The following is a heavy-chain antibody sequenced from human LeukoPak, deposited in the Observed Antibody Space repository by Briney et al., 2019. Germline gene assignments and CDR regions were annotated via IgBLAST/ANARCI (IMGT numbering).Heavy chain of an antibody. CDR2: IYYAGSS. Sequence: SETLSLTCSVSGVSIKNYYWSWIRQPPGKGLEWIANIYYAGSSNYNPSLKSRVPLSIDASKNELSLKLTSVTAADTAIYYCARQAVIIPTGMEGPWFDPWGQGTLVAVSS. CDR3: ARQAVIIPTGMEGPWFDP. J-gene: IGHJ5*02. V-gene: IGHV4-59*08. CDR1: GVSIKNYY. D-gene: IGHD2/OR15-2a*01.